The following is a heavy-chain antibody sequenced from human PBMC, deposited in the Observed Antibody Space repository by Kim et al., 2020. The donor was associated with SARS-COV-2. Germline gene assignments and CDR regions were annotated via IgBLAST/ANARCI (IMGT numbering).Heavy chain of an antibody. J-gene: IGHJ5*02. V-gene: IGHV3-74*01. CDR1: GLRISGYW. CDR3: VRDRTLWA. D-gene: IGHD1-26*01. Sequence: GGSLRLSCAASGLRISGYWMHWVRQAPGKGLEWVSRIEMDGNVAYYADSVKGRFTISRDNAKNTEYLQMNSLRVDDTAVYYCVRDRTLWAWGQGTRVTVSA. CDR2: IEMDGNVA.